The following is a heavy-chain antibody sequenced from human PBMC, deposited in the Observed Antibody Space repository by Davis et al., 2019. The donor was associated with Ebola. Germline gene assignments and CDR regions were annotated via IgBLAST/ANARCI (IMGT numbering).Heavy chain of an antibody. CDR1: GGTFSSYA. D-gene: IGHD1-1*01. Sequence: AASVKVSCKASGGTFSSYAISWVRQAPGQGLEWLGGIIPIFGTANYAQKFQGRVTITADESTSTAYMELSSLRSEDTAVYYCARETGTTNDYYYYYGMDVWGKGTTVTVSS. V-gene: IGHV1-69*13. CDR2: IIPIFGTA. J-gene: IGHJ6*04. CDR3: ARETGTTNDYYYYYGMDV.